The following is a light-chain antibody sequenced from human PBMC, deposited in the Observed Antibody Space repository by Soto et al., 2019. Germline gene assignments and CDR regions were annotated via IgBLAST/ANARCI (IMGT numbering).Light chain of an antibody. V-gene: IGKV1-39*01. Sequence: DIQLTQSPSSLCASVGARVTITCRASQSIVTYLNWYLQKPGKAPKLLIYAASNLQSGVPSRFSGSGSGTDFTLTISSLQPEDFATYFCQQSYSTPPWTFGQGTKVDIK. CDR1: QSIVTY. CDR3: QQSYSTPPWT. CDR2: AAS. J-gene: IGKJ1*01.